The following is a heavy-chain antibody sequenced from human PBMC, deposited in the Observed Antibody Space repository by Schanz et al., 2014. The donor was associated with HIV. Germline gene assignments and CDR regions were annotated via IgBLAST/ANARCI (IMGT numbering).Heavy chain of an antibody. CDR3: ARSPSYGMDV. CDR2: ISYDGSNK. V-gene: IGHV3-30*19. Sequence: QVQLVESGGGVVQPGRSLRLSCAASGFTFSSYGMHWVRQAPGKGLEWVAVISYDGSNKYYADSVKGRFTISRDNAKNSLSLQMHSLRDDDTAVYYCARSPSYGMDVWGQGTTVTVSS. CDR1: GFTFSSYG. J-gene: IGHJ6*02.